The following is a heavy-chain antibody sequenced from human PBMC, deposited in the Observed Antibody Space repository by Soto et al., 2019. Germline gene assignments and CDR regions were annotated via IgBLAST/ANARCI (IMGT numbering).Heavy chain of an antibody. Sequence: QVQLVQSGAEVKKPGASVKVSCKASGYTFTSYGISWVRQAPGQGLEWMGWISAYNGNTNYAQKLQGRVTMTTDTPTSKAYMELRSLRSDATAVYYCARQGPPARGSYLYYFDYWGQGTLVTVSS. CDR2: ISAYNGNT. V-gene: IGHV1-18*01. D-gene: IGHD1-26*01. CDR3: ARQGPPARGSYLYYFDY. CDR1: GYTFTSYG. J-gene: IGHJ4*02.